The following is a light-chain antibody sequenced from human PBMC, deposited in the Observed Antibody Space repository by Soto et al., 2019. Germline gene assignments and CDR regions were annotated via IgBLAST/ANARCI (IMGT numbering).Light chain of an antibody. CDR1: QGVSNNY. J-gene: IGKJ4*01. Sequence: LTQSPSFLSASVGDRVTITCRASQGVSNNYLAWYQQKPGQAPRLLIYGAFSRATGIPDRFSGGGSGTDFTLTISRLEPEDFAVYYCQQYGSSPLTFGGGTKVEIK. CDR2: GAF. CDR3: QQYGSSPLT. V-gene: IGKV3-20*01.